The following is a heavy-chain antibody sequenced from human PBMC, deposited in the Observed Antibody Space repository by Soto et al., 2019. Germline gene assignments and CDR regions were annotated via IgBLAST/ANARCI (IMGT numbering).Heavy chain of an antibody. CDR2: IQYNGYS. CDR3: ARHGFGSLHCLVDV. J-gene: IGHJ6*02. CDR1: GGSITNYY. D-gene: IGHD3-10*01. V-gene: IGHV4-59*08. Sequence: QVQLQESGPGLVKPSETLSLTCTVSGGSITNYYCSWFRQPPGKGLEWIGYIQYNGYSAYHLSLKRRVTMSMATSKTESSLMLASVSATDTAVYSCARHGFGSLHCLVDVWGQGTTVIVSS.